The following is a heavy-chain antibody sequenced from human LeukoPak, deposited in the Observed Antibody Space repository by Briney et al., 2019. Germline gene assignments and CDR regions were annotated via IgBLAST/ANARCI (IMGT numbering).Heavy chain of an antibody. CDR1: GGSISSYY. D-gene: IGHD3-3*01. CDR3: ARHVAIFGVVSGFDY. CDR2: IYTSGST. Sequence: SETLSLTCTVSGGSISSYYWSWIRQPPGKGLEWIGYIYTSGSTNYNPSLKSRVTISVDTSKNQSPLKLSSVTAADTAVYYCARHVAIFGVVSGFDYWGQGTLVTVSS. V-gene: IGHV4-4*09. J-gene: IGHJ4*02.